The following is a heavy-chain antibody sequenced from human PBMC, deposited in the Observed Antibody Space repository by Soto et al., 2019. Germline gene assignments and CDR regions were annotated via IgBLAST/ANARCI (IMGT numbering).Heavy chain of an antibody. D-gene: IGHD2-21*02. V-gene: IGHV1-69*06. J-gene: IGHJ3*02. CDR2: IIPIFGTA. CDR1: GGTFSSYA. CDR3: ARAKHIVVVTAILNNDAFDI. Sequence: QVQLVQSGAEVKKPGSSVKVSCKASGGTFSSYAISWVRQAPGQGLEWMGGIIPIFGTANYAQKFQGRVTITADKSTSTAYMELSSLRSEDTAVYYCARAKHIVVVTAILNNDAFDIWGQGTMVTVSS.